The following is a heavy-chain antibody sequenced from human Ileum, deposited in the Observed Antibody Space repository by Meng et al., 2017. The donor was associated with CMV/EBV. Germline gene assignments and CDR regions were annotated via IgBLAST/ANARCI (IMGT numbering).Heavy chain of an antibody. D-gene: IGHD1-26*01. CDR1: GFTFSSYG. CDR3: AKDGIAGATTPLNWFDP. Sequence: GESLKISCAASGFTFSSYGMHWVRQAPGKGLEWVAFIRYDGSNKYYADSVKGRFTISRDNSKNTLYLQMNSLRAEDTAVYYCAKDGIAGATTPLNWFDPWGQGTLVTVSS. CDR2: IRYDGSNK. V-gene: IGHV3-30*02. J-gene: IGHJ5*02.